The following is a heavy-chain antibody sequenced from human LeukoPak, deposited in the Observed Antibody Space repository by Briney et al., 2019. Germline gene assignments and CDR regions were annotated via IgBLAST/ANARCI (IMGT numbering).Heavy chain of an antibody. CDR1: GGSMRSYY. CDR2: ISDSGST. CDR3: ARPSNYYDSSGSFDY. J-gene: IGHJ4*02. Sequence: SETLSLTCTVSGGSMRSYYWSWIRQPPGKGLEWIGYISDSGSTNYNPSLKSRVTISVDTSKNQFSLNLSSVTAADTAVYYCARPSNYYDSSGSFDYWGQGTLVTVSS. V-gene: IGHV4-59*08. D-gene: IGHD3-22*01.